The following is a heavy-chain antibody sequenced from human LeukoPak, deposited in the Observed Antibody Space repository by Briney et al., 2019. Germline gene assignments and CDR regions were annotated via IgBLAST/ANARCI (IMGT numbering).Heavy chain of an antibody. CDR2: IYPGDSDT. CDR1: GYTFINYW. J-gene: IGHJ4*02. V-gene: IGHV5-51*01. D-gene: IGHD2-15*01. CDR3: ARQANHCSGNSCSALYFDS. Sequence: GESLKISCKASGYTFINYWIAWVRQMPEKGLELMGLIYPGDSDTRYSPSLQGHVTISADKSINTAYLQWNSLEASDTATYYCARQANHCSGNSCSALYFDSWGQGTLVTVSS.